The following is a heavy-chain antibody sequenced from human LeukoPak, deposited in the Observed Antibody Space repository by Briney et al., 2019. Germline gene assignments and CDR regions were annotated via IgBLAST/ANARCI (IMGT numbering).Heavy chain of an antibody. CDR1: GFTFSSYW. Sequence: GGSLRLSCAASGFTFSSYWMHWVRQAPGKGLVWVSLFDSDGTSTSYADSVKGRLTISRDNAKNTLYLQMNSLRAEDTAVYYCARGEGAYFDYWGQGTLVTVSS. CDR3: ARGEGAYFDY. CDR2: FDSDGTST. J-gene: IGHJ4*02. V-gene: IGHV3-74*01. D-gene: IGHD1-26*01.